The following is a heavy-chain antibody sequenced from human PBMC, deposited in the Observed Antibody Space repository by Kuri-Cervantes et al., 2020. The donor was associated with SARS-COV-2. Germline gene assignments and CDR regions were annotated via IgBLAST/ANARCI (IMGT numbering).Heavy chain of an antibody. Sequence: GGSLRLSCAASGFTFSGSAMHWVRQASGKGLEWVGRIRSKANSYATAYAASVKGRFTISGDDSKNTAYLQMNSLKTEDTAVYYCTRLYQSGTDYWGQGTLVTVSS. CDR1: GFTFSGSA. J-gene: IGHJ4*02. V-gene: IGHV3-73*01. CDR3: TRLYQSGTDY. D-gene: IGHD1-1*01. CDR2: IRSKANSYAT.